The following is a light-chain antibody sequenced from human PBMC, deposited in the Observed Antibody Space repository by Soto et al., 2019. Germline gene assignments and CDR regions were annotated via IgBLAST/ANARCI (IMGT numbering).Light chain of an antibody. CDR1: QTVSSS. J-gene: IGKJ4*01. CDR2: EVS. Sequence: EIVLTQSPSTLSLSPGDRATLSCRASQTVSSSLAWYQQKPGQAPRLLIYEVSNRATGLPARFSGSGSGADFTLTISSLEPGDFALYYCQQHINWPLTFGGGTKV. CDR3: QQHINWPLT. V-gene: IGKV3-11*01.